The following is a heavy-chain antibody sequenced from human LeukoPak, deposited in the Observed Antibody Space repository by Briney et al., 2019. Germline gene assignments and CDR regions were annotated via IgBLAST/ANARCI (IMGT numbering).Heavy chain of an antibody. D-gene: IGHD2-2*01. CDR3: ARVPADPYGYWFDP. CDR1: GGSISSGGYY. V-gene: IGHV4-30-2*01. CDR2: IYHSGST. J-gene: IGHJ5*02. Sequence: SQTLSLTCTVFGGSISSGGYYWSWIRQPPGKGLEWIGYIYHSGSTYYNPSLKSRVTISVDRSKNQFSLKLSSVTAADTAVYYCARVPADPYGYWFDPWGQGTLVTVSS.